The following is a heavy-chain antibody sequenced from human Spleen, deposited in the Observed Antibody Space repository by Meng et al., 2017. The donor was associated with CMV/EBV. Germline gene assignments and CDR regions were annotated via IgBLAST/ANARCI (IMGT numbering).Heavy chain of an antibody. Sequence: ASVKVSCKASGYTFTSYYMHWVRQAPGQGLEWMGIINPSGGSTSYAQKFQGRVTMTRDTSTSTVYMELSSRRSEDTAVYYCARDTGYYGSGSYYNEHAFDIWGQGTMVTVSS. J-gene: IGHJ3*02. V-gene: IGHV1-46*01. CDR3: ARDTGYYGSGSYYNEHAFDI. CDR2: INPSGGST. CDR1: GYTFTSYY. D-gene: IGHD3-10*01.